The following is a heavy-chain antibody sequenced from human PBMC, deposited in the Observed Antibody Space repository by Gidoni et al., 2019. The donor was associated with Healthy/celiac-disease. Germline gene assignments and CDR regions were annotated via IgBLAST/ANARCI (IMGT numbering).Heavy chain of an antibody. CDR3: AKATNDYGVYGMDV. V-gene: IGHV3-9*01. J-gene: IGHJ6*02. Sequence: EVQLVESGGCLVQPGRSLILSCAASGFTFDDYAMHWVRQAPGKGLEWVSGLSWNSGSIGYADSVKGRFTISRDNAKNSMYLQMNSLRAEDTALYYCAKATNDYGVYGMDVWGQGTTVTGLL. CDR1: GFTFDDYA. D-gene: IGHD4-17*01. CDR2: LSWNSGSI.